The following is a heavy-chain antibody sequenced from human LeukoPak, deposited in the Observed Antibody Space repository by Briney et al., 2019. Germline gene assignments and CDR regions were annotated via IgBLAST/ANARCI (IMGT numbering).Heavy chain of an antibody. V-gene: IGHV3-30-3*01. Sequence: PGGSLRLSCAASGFTFSSYAMHWVRQAPGKGLEWVAVISYDGSNKYYADPVKGRFTISRDNSRSTLYLQMNSLRPEDTAIYYCAREGYYGSGSPPSLYFDYWGQGTLVTVSS. CDR2: ISYDGSNK. CDR1: GFTFSSYA. D-gene: IGHD3-10*01. CDR3: AREGYYGSGSPPSLYFDY. J-gene: IGHJ4*02.